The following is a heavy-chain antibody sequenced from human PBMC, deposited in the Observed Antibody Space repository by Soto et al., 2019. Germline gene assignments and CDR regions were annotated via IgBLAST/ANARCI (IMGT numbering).Heavy chain of an antibody. Sequence: ASVKVSCXASGYTFTSYYMHWVRQAPGQGLEWMGWISAYNGNTNYAQKLQGRVTMTTDTSTSTAYMELRSLRSDDTAVYYCARTLPPIDYWGQGTLVTVSS. V-gene: IGHV1-18*04. CDR2: ISAYNGNT. D-gene: IGHD1-26*01. CDR3: ARTLPPIDY. CDR1: GYTFTSYY. J-gene: IGHJ4*02.